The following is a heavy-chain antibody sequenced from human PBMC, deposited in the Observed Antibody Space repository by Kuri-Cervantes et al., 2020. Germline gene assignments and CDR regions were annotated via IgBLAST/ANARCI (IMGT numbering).Heavy chain of an antibody. CDR2: INVDGSST. J-gene: IGHJ3*02. Sequence: GESLKISCAASGFTFSSYWMHWVRQAPGKGLVWVSRINVDGSSTSYADSVKGRFTISSDNSKNTLYLQMNSLRAEDTAVYYCAGFRELIPGAFDIWGQGTMVTVSS. CDR1: GFTFSSYW. D-gene: IGHD3-10*01. V-gene: IGHV3-74*01. CDR3: AGFRELIPGAFDI.